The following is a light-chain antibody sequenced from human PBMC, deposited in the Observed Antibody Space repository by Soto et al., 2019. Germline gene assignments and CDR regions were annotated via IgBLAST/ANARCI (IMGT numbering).Light chain of an antibody. J-gene: IGLJ2*01. CDR3: SSDTSSSTLVV. CDR2: DVS. V-gene: IGLV2-14*01. Sequence: QSALTQPASVSGSPGQSITISCTGTSSDVGGYNYVSWYQQHPGKAPKLIIYDVSNRPSGVSNRFSGSKSGNTASLTISGLQAEDEADYYCSSDTSSSTLVVFGGGTKLTVL. CDR1: SSDVGGYNY.